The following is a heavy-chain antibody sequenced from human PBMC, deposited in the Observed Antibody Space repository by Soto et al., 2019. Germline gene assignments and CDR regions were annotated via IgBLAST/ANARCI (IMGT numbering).Heavy chain of an antibody. CDR3: ARGLFTTLTRHGAFDI. J-gene: IGHJ3*02. D-gene: IGHD1-1*01. CDR2: VGTGGTA. Sequence: EVQLLESGGGLVQPGGSLRLSCAASGFTFSSYAMSWVRQAPGKGLEWVSAVGTGGTAYYADSVKGRFTISRDNSENTLYLHMNSLRAEDTALYYCARGLFTTLTRHGAFDIWGQGAMVTVSS. CDR1: GFTFSSYA. V-gene: IGHV3-23*01.